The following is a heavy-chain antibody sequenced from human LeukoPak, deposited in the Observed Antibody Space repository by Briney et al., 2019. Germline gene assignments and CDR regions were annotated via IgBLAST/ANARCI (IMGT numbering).Heavy chain of an antibody. V-gene: IGHV3-49*03. Sequence: GRSLRLSCTASGFTFGDYAMSWFRQAPGKGLEWVGFIRSKAYGGTTEYAASVKGRFTISRDDSKSIAHLQMNSLKTEDTAVYYCTRDRLSGSSWSSTFDYWGQGTLVTVSS. CDR2: IRSKAYGGTT. J-gene: IGHJ4*02. CDR3: TRDRLSGSSWSSTFDY. CDR1: GFTFGDYA. D-gene: IGHD6-13*01.